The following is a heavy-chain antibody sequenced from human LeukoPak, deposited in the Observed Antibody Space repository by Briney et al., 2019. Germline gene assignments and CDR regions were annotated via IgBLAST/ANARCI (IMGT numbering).Heavy chain of an antibody. CDR1: GFTFKSYG. V-gene: IGHV3-30*02. CDR2: IQFDGRNK. CDR3: ANPDY. J-gene: IGHJ4*02. Sequence: GSLRLSCAASGFTFKSYGMHWVRQAPGKGLEWVAFIQFDGRNKNYADSVKGRFIISRDNSKNTLYLQMNSLRAEDTAVYYCANPDYWGQGTLVTVSS.